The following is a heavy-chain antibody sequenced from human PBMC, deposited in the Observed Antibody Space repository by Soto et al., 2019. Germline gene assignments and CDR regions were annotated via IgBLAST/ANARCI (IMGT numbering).Heavy chain of an antibody. CDR3: MRDARGGGLLLWDC. CDR1: GFMFNDYE. J-gene: IGHJ4*02. V-gene: IGHV3-48*03. Sequence: EVQLVESGGGLAQSGGSLRLSCAASGFMFNDYEMNWVRQAPGKGLEWVSYISEGGTTTHYTDSVKGRFTISRDNAKESLYLQMNSLTPEDTATYFCMRDARGGGLLLWDCWGQGVVVSVSS. CDR2: ISEGGTTT. D-gene: IGHD3-16*01.